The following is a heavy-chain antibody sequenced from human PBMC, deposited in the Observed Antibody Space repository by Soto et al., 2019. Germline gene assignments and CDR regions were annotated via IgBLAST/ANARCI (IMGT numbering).Heavy chain of an antibody. V-gene: IGHV3-48*03. CDR2: ISSSGSTI. CDR1: GFTFSSYE. Sequence: HPGGSLRLSCAASGFTFSSYEMNWVRQAPGKGLEWVSYISSSGSTIYYADSVKGRFTISRDNAKNSLYLQMNSLRAEDTAVYYCARVPTPGTAAGPYFDYWGQGTLVTVSS. J-gene: IGHJ4*02. D-gene: IGHD6-13*01. CDR3: ARVPTPGTAAGPYFDY.